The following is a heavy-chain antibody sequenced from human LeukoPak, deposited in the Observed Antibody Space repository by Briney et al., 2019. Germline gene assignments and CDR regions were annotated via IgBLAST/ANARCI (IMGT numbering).Heavy chain of an antibody. D-gene: IGHD5-24*01. CDR2: IYGGGNI. CDR1: GFTVSSHH. CDR3: ARGAGYNYPYYFDY. J-gene: IGHJ4*02. V-gene: IGHV3-53*01. Sequence: GGSLRLSCAASGFTVSSHHMSWVRQAPRKGLEWVSVIYGGGNIYYADSVKGRFTISRDNSKNTLYLQMNSLRAEDTAVYYCARGAGYNYPYYFDYWGQGTLVTVSS.